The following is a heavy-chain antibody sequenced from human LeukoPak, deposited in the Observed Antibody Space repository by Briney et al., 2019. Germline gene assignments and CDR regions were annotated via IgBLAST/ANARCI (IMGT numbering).Heavy chain of an antibody. J-gene: IGHJ5*02. V-gene: IGHV4-59*01. CDR2: IYYSGST. D-gene: IGHD3-22*01. Sequence: PSETLSLTCTVSGGSISSYYWSWTRQPPGKGLEWIGYIYYSGSTNYNPSLKSRVTISVDTSKNQFSLKLSSVTAADTAVYYCATLVGDYYDSSGYYYGWFDPWGQGTLVTVSS. CDR3: ATLVGDYYDSSGYYYGWFDP. CDR1: GGSISSYY.